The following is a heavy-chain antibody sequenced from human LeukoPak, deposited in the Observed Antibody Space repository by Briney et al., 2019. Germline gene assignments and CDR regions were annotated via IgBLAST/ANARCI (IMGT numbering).Heavy chain of an antibody. Sequence: ASVKVSFKASGYTFTGYYMHWVRQAPGRGLEWMGWINPNSGGTNYAQKFQGRVTMTRDTSISTAYMELSRLRSDATAVYYCARGIAAAGISWWYWGQGTLVTVSS. D-gene: IGHD6-13*01. V-gene: IGHV1-2*02. CDR3: ARGIAAAGISWWY. J-gene: IGHJ4*02. CDR1: GYTFTGYY. CDR2: INPNSGGT.